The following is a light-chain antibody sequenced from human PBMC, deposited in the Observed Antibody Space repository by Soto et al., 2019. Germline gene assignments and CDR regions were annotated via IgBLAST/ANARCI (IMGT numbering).Light chain of an antibody. CDR1: SSDVGTYDL. CDR3: CSYARSNIVL. V-gene: IGLV2-23*01. CDR2: EGS. J-gene: IGLJ2*01. Sequence: QSALTQPASVSGSPGQSLTISCTGTSSDVGTYDLVSWYQHHPGKVPKLIISEGSDRPSGVSHRFSGSKSDNTASLTVSGLQAEDEADYYCCSYARSNIVLFGGGTKLTVL.